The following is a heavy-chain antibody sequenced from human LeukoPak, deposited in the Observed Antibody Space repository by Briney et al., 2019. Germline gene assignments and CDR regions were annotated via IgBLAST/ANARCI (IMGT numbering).Heavy chain of an antibody. Sequence: ASVKVSCKASGGTFSSYAISWVRQAPGQGLEWMGGIIPIFGTANYAQKFQGRVTITADESMSTAYMELSSLRSEDTAVYYCARELEGLNTWAFDIWGQGTMVTVSS. D-gene: IGHD2-2*02. CDR2: IIPIFGTA. J-gene: IGHJ3*02. CDR1: GGTFSSYA. V-gene: IGHV1-69*13. CDR3: ARELEGLNTWAFDI.